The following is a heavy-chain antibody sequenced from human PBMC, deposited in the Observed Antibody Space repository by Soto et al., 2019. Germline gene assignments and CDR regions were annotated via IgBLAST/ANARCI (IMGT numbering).Heavy chain of an antibody. V-gene: IGHV4-30-2*01. CDR1: CDSIISRGYS. CDR2: ISHSGTT. CDR3: ARAPHRIVVVTAIPSYFDY. J-gene: IGHJ4*02. Sequence: PSETLSLTCAVSCDSIISRGYSWSWIRQPPGKGLEWIGYISHSGTTYHNPSLKSRLTISMDRSTNQFSLKLKSVSAADTAVYYCARAPHRIVVVTAIPSYFDYWGQGVLVTVSS. D-gene: IGHD2-21*02.